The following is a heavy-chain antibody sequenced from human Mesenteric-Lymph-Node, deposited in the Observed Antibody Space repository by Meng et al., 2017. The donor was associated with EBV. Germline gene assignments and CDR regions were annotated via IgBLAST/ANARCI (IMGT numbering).Heavy chain of an antibody. J-gene: IGHJ4*02. CDR2: MSTSGGTI. CDR1: GFIFSDYY. V-gene: IGHV3-11*01. CDR3: ARIKGPPQGPPT. Sequence: GSGGGLVKPGGSLRLSCVGSGFIFSDYYMGWFRQAPGKGLECVSDMSTSGGTIYYADSVKGRFTISRDNAKNSLYLQMNSLRVEDTAVYFCARIKGPPQGPPTRGQGTLVTVSS.